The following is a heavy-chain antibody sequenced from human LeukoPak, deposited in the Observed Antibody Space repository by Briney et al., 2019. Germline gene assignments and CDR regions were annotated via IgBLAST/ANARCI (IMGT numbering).Heavy chain of an antibody. V-gene: IGHV1-24*01. CDR3: ARLSPLTGAYYYMDV. Sequence: ASVKVSCKVSGYTLTELSMHWVRQTPGKGLEWMGGFDPEDGETIYAQKFQGRVTMTEDTSTDTAYMELSSLRSEDTAVYYCARLSPLTGAYYYMDVWGKGTTVTVFS. J-gene: IGHJ6*03. CDR2: FDPEDGET. CDR1: GYTLTELS. D-gene: IGHD7-27*01.